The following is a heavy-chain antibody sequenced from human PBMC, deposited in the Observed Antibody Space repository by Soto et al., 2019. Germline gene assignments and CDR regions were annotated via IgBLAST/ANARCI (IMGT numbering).Heavy chain of an antibody. Sequence: EVQLLESGGGLVQPGGSLRLSCAASGFTFSSSAMNWVRQAPGKGLEWVSTSGSRGGSTYYADSVKGRFTISRDDSRNTLYLQMISLRAEDTAIYYCARGWYCFDYWGQGTLVTVSS. CDR3: ARGWYCFDY. CDR2: SGSRGGST. D-gene: IGHD2-15*01. CDR1: GFTFSSSA. V-gene: IGHV3-23*01. J-gene: IGHJ4*02.